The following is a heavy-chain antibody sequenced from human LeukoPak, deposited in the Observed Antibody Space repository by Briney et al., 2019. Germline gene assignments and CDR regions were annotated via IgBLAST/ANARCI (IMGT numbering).Heavy chain of an antibody. V-gene: IGHV3-21*01. J-gene: IGHJ3*02. CDR3: ARAPPGESLDI. D-gene: IGHD3-16*01. CDR2: ISGSSNYR. Sequence: GGSLRLSCAGSGFTFSSSTINWVRQAPGKGLEWVSSISGSSNYRYYADSVKGRFTISRDNAKNSLYLQMNSLRVEDTAVYYCARAPPGESLDIWGQGTMVTVSS. CDR1: GFTFSSST.